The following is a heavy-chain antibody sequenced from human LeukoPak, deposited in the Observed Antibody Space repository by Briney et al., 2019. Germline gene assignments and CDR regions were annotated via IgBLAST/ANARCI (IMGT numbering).Heavy chain of an antibody. CDR3: ARVLRYCSGGNCYSGGLGYMDV. J-gene: IGHJ6*03. Sequence: ASVKVSCKASGYTFTSYDINWVRQATGQGLEWMGWMNPNSGNTGYAQKFQGRVTITRNTSISTAYMELNSLRAEDTAVYYCARVLRYCSGGNCYSGGLGYMDVWGKGTTVTISS. V-gene: IGHV1-8*03. CDR1: GYTFTSYD. D-gene: IGHD2-15*01. CDR2: MNPNSGNT.